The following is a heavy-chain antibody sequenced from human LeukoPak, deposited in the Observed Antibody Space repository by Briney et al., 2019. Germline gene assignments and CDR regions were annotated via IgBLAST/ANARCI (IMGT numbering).Heavy chain of an antibody. CDR2: IHYSGTT. D-gene: IGHD2-21*01. J-gene: IGHJ5*02. Sequence: SEILSLTCTVSGGSVSGSYYYCGWIRQPPGKGLEWIGSIHYSGTTYYNPSLKSRVTISVDTSKSQFSLKMTSLTAADTAIFYCARSSASEGPTHNWFGPWGQGTLVTVSS. CDR3: ARSSASEGPTHNWFGP. V-gene: IGHV4-39*01. CDR1: GGSVSGSYYY.